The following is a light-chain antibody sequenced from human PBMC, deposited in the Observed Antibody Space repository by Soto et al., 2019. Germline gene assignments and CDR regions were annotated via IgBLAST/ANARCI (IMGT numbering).Light chain of an antibody. Sequence: EIVMTQSPATLSVSPGERATLSCRASQSVSSNLAWYQQKPGQAPRLLIYGASTRATGIPARFSGSGSGTEFTLTISSLQSEDFAVYYCQQYNNWPFTFGPGTKVDNK. CDR2: GAS. V-gene: IGKV3-15*01. CDR1: QSVSSN. CDR3: QQYNNWPFT. J-gene: IGKJ3*01.